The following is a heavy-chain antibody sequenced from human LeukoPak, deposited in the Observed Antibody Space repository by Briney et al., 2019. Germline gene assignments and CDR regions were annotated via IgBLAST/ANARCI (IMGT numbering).Heavy chain of an antibody. CDR2: IGSGGNTI. D-gene: IGHD2-21*01. J-gene: IGHJ4*02. V-gene: IGHV3-48*01. CDR1: GFTFSTYS. CDR3: ARDTLFYPDY. Sequence: GGSLRLSCVASGFTFSTYSMNWVRQAPGKGLEWISYIGSGGNTIYYADSVEGRFTISRDNAKNSLYLQLNSLRAEDTAVYYCARDTLFYPDYWGQGTLVTVSS.